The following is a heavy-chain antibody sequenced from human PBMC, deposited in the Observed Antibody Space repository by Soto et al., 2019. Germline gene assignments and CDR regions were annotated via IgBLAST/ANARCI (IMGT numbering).Heavy chain of an antibody. Sequence: PWGSLRLSCAASGFRFIDYWISVGRHAPWKWREWVVNIKHDTSEAHYADSVKGRFTITRDNIKNFLFLQMRDLRADDTASYYCARDGLLFSGPYRPSRFDYWGLGALVTVSS. CDR3: ARDGLLFSGPYRPSRFDY. CDR2: IKHDTSEA. J-gene: IGHJ4*02. D-gene: IGHD3-16*02. V-gene: IGHV3-7*05. CDR1: GFRFIDYW.